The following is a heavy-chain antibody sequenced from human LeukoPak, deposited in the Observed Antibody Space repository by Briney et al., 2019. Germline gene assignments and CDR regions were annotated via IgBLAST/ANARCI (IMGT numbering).Heavy chain of an antibody. V-gene: IGHV4-34*01. CDR3: ARERITMVRGVSRSN. Sequence: ASETLSLTCAVYGGSFSVYYWSWIRQPPGKGLEWIGEINHSGSTNYNPSLKSRVTISVDTSKNQFSLKLSSVTAADTAVYYCARERITMVRGVSRSNWGQGTLVTVSS. CDR2: INHSGST. J-gene: IGHJ4*02. D-gene: IGHD3-10*01. CDR1: GGSFSVYY.